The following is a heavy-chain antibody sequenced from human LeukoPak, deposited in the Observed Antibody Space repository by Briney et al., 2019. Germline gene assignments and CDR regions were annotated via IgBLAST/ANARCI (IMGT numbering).Heavy chain of an antibody. CDR3: ARYPPLHRSGY. J-gene: IGHJ4*02. V-gene: IGHV4-34*01. Sequence: SQTLSLTCAVYGGSFSGYYWSWIRQPPGKGLEWIGEINHSGSTSYNPSLKSRVTISVDTAKNQFSLKLSSVTAADTAVYYCARYPPLHRSGYWGQGTLVTVSS. CDR2: INHSGST. CDR1: GGSFSGYY. D-gene: IGHD3-22*01.